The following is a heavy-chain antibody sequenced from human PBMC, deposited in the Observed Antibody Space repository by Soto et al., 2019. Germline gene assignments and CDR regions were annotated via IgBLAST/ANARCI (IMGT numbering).Heavy chain of an antibody. J-gene: IGHJ4*02. Sequence: PSETLSLTCTASGGSISGSHYHWGWIRQPPGKGLEWIGSIHYSGRVFYKSSLLGRVTISVDTSKNQFSLDLNSVTATDTAVYYCALTPPIELAGPDFWGQGTLVTVS. V-gene: IGHV4-39*01. CDR2: IHYSGRV. D-gene: IGHD1-26*01. CDR1: GGSISGSHYH. CDR3: ALTPPIELAGPDF.